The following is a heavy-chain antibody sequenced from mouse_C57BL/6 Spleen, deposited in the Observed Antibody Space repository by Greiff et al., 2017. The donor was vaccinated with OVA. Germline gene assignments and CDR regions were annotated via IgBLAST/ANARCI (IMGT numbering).Heavy chain of an antibody. CDR1: GYTFTDYY. CDR3: ARSGKLGLGPHWYFDV. Sequence: QVQLQQSGAELVRPGASVKLSCKASGYTFTDYYINWVKQRPGQGLEWIARIYPGSGNTYYNEKFKGKATLTAEKSSSTAYMQLSSLTSEDSAVYFCARSGKLGLGPHWYFDVWGTGTTVTVSS. V-gene: IGHV1-76*01. CDR2: IYPGSGNT. D-gene: IGHD4-1*01. J-gene: IGHJ1*03.